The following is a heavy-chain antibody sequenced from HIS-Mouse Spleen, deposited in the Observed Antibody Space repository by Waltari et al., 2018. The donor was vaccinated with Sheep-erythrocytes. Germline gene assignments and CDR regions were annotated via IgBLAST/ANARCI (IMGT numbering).Heavy chain of an antibody. J-gene: IGHJ4*02. CDR3: ARVASGATFDY. V-gene: IGHV3-21*01. CDR2: TSSSISYI. D-gene: IGHD1-26*01. CDR1: GFPFSSYS. Sequence: EVQLVESGGGLVKPGGSLRLSCAASGFPFSSYSMNWVRQAPGKGLGVFSSTSSSISYIYYADSVKGRCTISRDNAKNSRYLQMNSLRAEDTAVYYCARVASGATFDYWGQGTLVTVSS.